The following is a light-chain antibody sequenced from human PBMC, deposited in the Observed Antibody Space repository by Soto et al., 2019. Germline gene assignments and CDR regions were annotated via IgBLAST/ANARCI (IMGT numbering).Light chain of an antibody. V-gene: IGLV3-21*02. CDR3: QVWDSRSEHWV. CDR2: DDS. J-gene: IGLJ3*02. Sequence: SYELTQSPSVSVAPGQTARINCGGNNIGSKSVHWYQQKPGQAPVAAVYDDSDRPSGIPERFSGSNSGNKGTLTISRVEAGDEADFYCQVWDSRSEHWVFGGGTQLAVL. CDR1: NIGSKS.